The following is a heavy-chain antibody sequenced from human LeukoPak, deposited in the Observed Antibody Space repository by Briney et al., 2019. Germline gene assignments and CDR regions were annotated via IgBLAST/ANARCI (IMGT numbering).Heavy chain of an antibody. D-gene: IGHD1-26*01. CDR3: ASGSYGTIDY. CDR1: GFTFSSYA. CDR2: IKQDGSEK. V-gene: IGHV3-7*01. J-gene: IGHJ4*02. Sequence: GGSLRLSCAASGFTFSSYAMHWVRQAPGKGLEWVANIKQDGSEKYYVDSVKGRFTISRDNAKNSLYLQMNSLRAEDTAVYYCASGSYGTIDYWGQGTLVTVSS.